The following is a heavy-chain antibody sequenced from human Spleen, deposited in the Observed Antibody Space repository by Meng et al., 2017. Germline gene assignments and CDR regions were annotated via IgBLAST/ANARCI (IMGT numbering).Heavy chain of an antibody. CDR1: GYPFTAYD. CDR3: VRDENISLGKLFGDY. D-gene: IGHD2-21*01. Sequence: QVQLVQHVEEVKEPGASVKVSCKPSGYPFTAYDIHWVRQAPGQGLEWMGHIIPNSGDTLYAPKFQGRVSMTADTSIGTAYVELSGLRSDDTAIYYCVRDENISLGKLFGDYWGQGTLVTVSS. V-gene: IGHV1-2*06. J-gene: IGHJ4*02. CDR2: IIPNSGDT.